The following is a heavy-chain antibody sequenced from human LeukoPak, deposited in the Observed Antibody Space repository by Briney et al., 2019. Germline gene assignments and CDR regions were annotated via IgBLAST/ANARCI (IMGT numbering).Heavy chain of an antibody. CDR2: ISSSSYI. Sequence: PGGSLRLSCAASGFTFSSYSMNWVRQAPGKGLEWVSSISSSSYIYYADSVKGRFTISRDNAKNSLYLQMNSLRAEDTAVYYCATADSSGWNFDYWGQGTLVTVSS. CDR1: GFTFSSYS. D-gene: IGHD6-19*01. V-gene: IGHV3-21*01. J-gene: IGHJ4*02. CDR3: ATADSSGWNFDY.